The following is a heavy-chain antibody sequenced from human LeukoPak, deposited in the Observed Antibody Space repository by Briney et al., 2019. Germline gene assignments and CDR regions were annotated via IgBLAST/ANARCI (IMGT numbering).Heavy chain of an antibody. D-gene: IGHD2-8*01. Sequence: GGSLRLSCAASGFTFSSYGMHWVRQAPGKGLEWVAVIWYDGSNKYYADSVKGRFTISRDNSKNTLYLQMNSLRAEDTAAYYCARGLGYCTNGVCSNFDYWGQGTLVTVSS. CDR2: IWYDGSNK. J-gene: IGHJ4*02. CDR3: ARGLGYCTNGVCSNFDY. CDR1: GFTFSSYG. V-gene: IGHV3-33*01.